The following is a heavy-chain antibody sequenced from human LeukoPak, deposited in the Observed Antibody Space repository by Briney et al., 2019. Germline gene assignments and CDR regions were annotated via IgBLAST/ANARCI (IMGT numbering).Heavy chain of an antibody. CDR2: IYHSGST. CDR3: ARPALYCSSTVCPPYMDV. V-gene: IGHV4-30-2*01. D-gene: IGHD2-2*01. J-gene: IGHJ6*03. CDR1: GGSISSGGYY. Sequence: TLSLTCTVSGGSISSGGYYWSWIRQPPGKGLEWIGYIYHSGSTYYNPSLKSRVTISVDRSKNQFSLKLSSVTAADTAVYYCARPALYCSSTVCPPYMDVWGKGTTVTVSS.